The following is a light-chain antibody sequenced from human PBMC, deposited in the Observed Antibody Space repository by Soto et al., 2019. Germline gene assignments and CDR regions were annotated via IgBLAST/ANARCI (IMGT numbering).Light chain of an antibody. CDR2: DNN. CDR1: SSNIGNNF. Sequence: QSVLTQPPSVSAAPGQTVTISCSGSSSNIGNNFVSWYQQLPGTAPKLLIYDNNKRPSGIPDRFSGSKSGTSATLGITGLQSGDEADYYCATWESSLSIWVFGGGTKVTVL. CDR3: ATWESSLSIWV. V-gene: IGLV1-51*01. J-gene: IGLJ3*02.